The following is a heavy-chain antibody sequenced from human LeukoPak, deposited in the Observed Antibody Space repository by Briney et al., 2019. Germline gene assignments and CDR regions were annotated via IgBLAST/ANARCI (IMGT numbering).Heavy chain of an antibody. J-gene: IGHJ3*02. D-gene: IGHD2-21*02. Sequence: SGGSLRLSCAASGFTFGDYYMNWIRQAPGKGLEWVSDISSAASTKSYADSVKGRFTISRDNAKNSLYLQMNSLRAEDTAVYYCARACGGDCYDAFDIWGQGTMVTVSS. CDR2: ISSAASTK. CDR3: ARACGGDCYDAFDI. V-gene: IGHV3-11*01. CDR1: GFTFGDYY.